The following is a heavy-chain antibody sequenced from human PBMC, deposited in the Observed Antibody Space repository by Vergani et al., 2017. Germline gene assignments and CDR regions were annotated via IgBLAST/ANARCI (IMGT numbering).Heavy chain of an antibody. Sequence: EVQLVESGGGLVQPGGSLRLSCAASGFAFSSYSMNWVRQAPGKGLGWVSYISSSSSTIYYADSVKGRFTISRDNAKNSLYLQMNSLRAEDTAVYYCARGRPESAFDIWGQGTMVTVSS. V-gene: IGHV3-48*04. CDR2: ISSSSSTI. J-gene: IGHJ3*02. CDR1: GFAFSSYS. CDR3: ARGRPESAFDI. D-gene: IGHD1-14*01.